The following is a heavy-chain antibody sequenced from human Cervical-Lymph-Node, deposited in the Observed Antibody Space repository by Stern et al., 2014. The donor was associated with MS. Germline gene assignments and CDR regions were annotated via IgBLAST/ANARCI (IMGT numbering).Heavy chain of an antibody. J-gene: IGHJ4*02. V-gene: IGHV1-69*01. D-gene: IGHD3-22*01. Sequence: QVQLVQAGAEVKKPGSSVKVSCTASGGSFSYYAINWVRQAPGPGPEWMGGLLPIVGTANFAQKFQCRVTMSADESTSTAYMELSSLRSEDTAVYYCARDRRHYDTSGGYYFDSWGQGTLVTVSS. CDR3: ARDRRHYDTSGGYYFDS. CDR1: GGSFSYYA. CDR2: LLPIVGTA.